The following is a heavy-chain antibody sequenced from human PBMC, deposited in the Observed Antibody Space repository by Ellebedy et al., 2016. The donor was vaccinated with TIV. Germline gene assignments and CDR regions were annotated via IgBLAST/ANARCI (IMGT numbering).Heavy chain of an antibody. CDR3: ARVRDYSRCIDY. D-gene: IGHD4-11*01. Sequence: SETLSLTXTVSGGSISSGGYYWSWIRQHPGKGLEWIGYIYYSGSTYYNPSLKSRVTISVDTSKNQFSLKLSSVTAADTAVYYCARVRDYSRCIDYWGQGTLVTVSS. J-gene: IGHJ4*02. CDR2: IYYSGST. V-gene: IGHV4-31*03. CDR1: GGSISSGGYY.